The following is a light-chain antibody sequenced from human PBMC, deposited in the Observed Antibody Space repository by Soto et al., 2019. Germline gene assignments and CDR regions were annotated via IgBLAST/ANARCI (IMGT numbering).Light chain of an antibody. CDR1: QSVGSY. Sequence: EIVMTQSPATLSVSPGESATLSCRASQSVGSYLAWYQQRPGQAPRLLIYGASSRATGIPDRFSGSGSGTDFTLTISRLEPEDFVVYYCQQYGSSPPLTFGGGTKVDIK. CDR3: QQYGSSPPLT. J-gene: IGKJ4*01. CDR2: GAS. V-gene: IGKV3-20*01.